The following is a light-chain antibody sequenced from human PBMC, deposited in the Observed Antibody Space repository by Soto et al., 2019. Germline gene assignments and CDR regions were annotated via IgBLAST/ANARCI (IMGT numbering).Light chain of an antibody. CDR1: NIGDKR. J-gene: IGLJ1*01. CDR2: YDS. V-gene: IGLV3-21*04. Sequence: SYEPTQPPSVSVAPEKTATITCGGDNIGDKRVHWYRQKPGQAPVLLISYDSDRPSGIPERFSGSNSGNTATLTISRVEAGDEADYYCQVWDIMTDNYVFGGGTKLTVL. CDR3: QVWDIMTDNYV.